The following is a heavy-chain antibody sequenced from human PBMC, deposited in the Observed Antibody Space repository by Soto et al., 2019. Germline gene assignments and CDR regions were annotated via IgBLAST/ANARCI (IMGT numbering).Heavy chain of an antibody. CDR2: ISHSDHVI. CDR3: ATWHEREHAYDV. J-gene: IGHJ3*01. CDR1: GFTFSDWY. Sequence: QVQLVESGGGLVKPGGSLRLSCAASGFTFSDWYMTWIRQAPGKGLEWISYISHSDHVIKYADSVKGRFTISRDNTKTTVYLQMNDLRPDDTAVYYCATWHEREHAYDVWGQGTTVTVSS. V-gene: IGHV3-11*01. D-gene: IGHD1-1*01.